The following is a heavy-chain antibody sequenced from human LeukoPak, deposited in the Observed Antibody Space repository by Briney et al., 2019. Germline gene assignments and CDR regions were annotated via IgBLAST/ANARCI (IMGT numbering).Heavy chain of an antibody. CDR2: INSDGSST. CDR3: AREIELYKWEPTYDY. V-gene: IGHV3-74*01. D-gene: IGHD1-26*01. Sequence: GRSLRLSCAASGFTFSSYWMHWVRQAPGKGLVWVSRINSDGSSTSYADSVKGRFTISRDNAKSTLYLQMNSLRVEDTAVYYCAREIELYKWEPTYDYWGQGTLVTVSS. J-gene: IGHJ4*02. CDR1: GFTFSSYW.